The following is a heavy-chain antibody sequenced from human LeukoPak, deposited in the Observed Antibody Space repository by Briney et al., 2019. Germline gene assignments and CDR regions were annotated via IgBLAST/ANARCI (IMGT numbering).Heavy chain of an antibody. CDR3: ARVYTGNRWHFDY. J-gene: IGHJ4*02. CDR2: IKRDGSEK. Sequence: AGVSLRLSCAASGFTFSTYWMSWVRQAPGKGLECVANIKRDGSEKYYVDSVKGRFTIFRDDAKSSLYLQMNSLRAEDTAVYFCARVYTGNRWHFDYWGQGTLATVSS. CDR1: GFTFSTYW. V-gene: IGHV3-7*03. D-gene: IGHD2-2*02.